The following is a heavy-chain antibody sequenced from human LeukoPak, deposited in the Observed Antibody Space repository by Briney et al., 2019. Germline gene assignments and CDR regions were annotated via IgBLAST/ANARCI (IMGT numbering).Heavy chain of an antibody. V-gene: IGHV4-31*03. CDR1: GGSISSGGYY. Sequence: TLSLTCTVSGGSISSGGYYWSWIRQHPGKGLEWIGYIYYSGSTYYNPSLKSRVTISVDTSKNQFSLKLSSVTAADTAVYYCARFRSNHYYYYGMDVWGQGTTVTVSS. J-gene: IGHJ6*02. CDR3: ARFRSNHYYYYGMDV. CDR2: IYYSGST.